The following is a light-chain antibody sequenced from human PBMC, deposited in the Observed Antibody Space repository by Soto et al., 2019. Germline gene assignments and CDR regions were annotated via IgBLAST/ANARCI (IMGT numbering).Light chain of an antibody. CDR2: DAS. CDR1: QGISSW. Sequence: EIQMTQSTSSLSASVGDRVTITCRASQGISSWLAWYQQKPEQAPKSLIYDASRLQSGVPSKFSASASGTDFTLTISSLQPEDVATYYCQQYNSYPPTFGGGTKVEIK. J-gene: IGKJ4*01. V-gene: IGKV1D-16*01. CDR3: QQYNSYPPT.